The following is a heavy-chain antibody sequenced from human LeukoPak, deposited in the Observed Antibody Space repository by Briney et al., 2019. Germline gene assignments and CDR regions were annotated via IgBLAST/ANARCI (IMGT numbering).Heavy chain of an antibody. V-gene: IGHV4-59*01. Sequence: PSETLSLTCTVSGGSISSYYWSWIRQPPGKGLEWIGYIYYSGSTNYNPSLKSRVTISVDTSKNQFSLKLSSVTAADTAVYYCARAPNRNTAMARGAFDIWGQGTMVTVSS. CDR3: ARAPNRNTAMARGAFDI. CDR1: GGSISSYY. CDR2: IYYSGST. J-gene: IGHJ3*02. D-gene: IGHD5-18*01.